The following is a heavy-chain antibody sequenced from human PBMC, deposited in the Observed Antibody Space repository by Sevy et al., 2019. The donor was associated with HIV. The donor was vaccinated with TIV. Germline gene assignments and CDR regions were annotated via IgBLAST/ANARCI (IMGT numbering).Heavy chain of an antibody. CDR3: ARGGCTNGICYKDYYYYGMDV. Sequence: SETLSLTCSVSGGSVTSAAYYWSWVRQPPGKGLEYIGYIYYTGSTKYNPSLKSRVTISADTSRNQFSLKLSSVTAADTAVYYSARGGCTNGICYKDYYYYGMDVWGRGTTVTVSS. CDR1: GGSVTSAAYY. J-gene: IGHJ6*02. CDR2: IYYTGST. D-gene: IGHD2-8*01. V-gene: IGHV4-61*08.